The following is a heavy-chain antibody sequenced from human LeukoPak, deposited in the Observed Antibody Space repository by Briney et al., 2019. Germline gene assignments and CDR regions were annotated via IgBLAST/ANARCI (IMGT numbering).Heavy chain of an antibody. V-gene: IGHV4-34*01. J-gene: IGHJ4*02. Sequence: SETLSLTCAVYGGSFSGYYWSWIRQPPRKGLEWIGEINHSGSTNYNPSLKSRVTISVDTSKNQFSLKLSSVTAADTAVYYCARENVWSRPFDYWGQGTLVTVSS. CDR3: ARENVWSRPFDY. CDR1: GGSFSGYY. D-gene: IGHD2-8*01. CDR2: INHSGST.